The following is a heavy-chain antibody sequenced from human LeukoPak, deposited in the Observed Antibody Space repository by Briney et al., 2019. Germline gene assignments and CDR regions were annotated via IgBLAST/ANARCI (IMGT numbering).Heavy chain of an antibody. CDR1: GGSISSGSYY. D-gene: IGHD6-19*01. CDR2: IYTSGST. V-gene: IGHV4-61*02. J-gene: IGHJ3*02. Sequence: SQTLSLTCTVSGGSISSGSYYWSWIRQPAGKGLEWIGRIYTSGSTNYNPSLKSRVTISVDTSKNQFSLKLSSVTAADTAVYYCARAASIAVAGLLNIWGQGTMVTVSS. CDR3: ARAASIAVAGLLNI.